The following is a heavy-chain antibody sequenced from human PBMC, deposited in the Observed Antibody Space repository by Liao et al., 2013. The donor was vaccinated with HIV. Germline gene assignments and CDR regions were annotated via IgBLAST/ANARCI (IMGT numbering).Heavy chain of an antibody. CDR3: ARDQGSTAFDI. Sequence: QVQLQESGPGLVKPAQTLSLTCSVSGGSISRYYWNWIRQPAGKGLEWLGRLYASGGPNYNPSLKSRVTMSMDTSKNQFSLTLSSVTAADTAVYYCARDQGSTAFDIWAKGQWPPSLQ. J-gene: IGHJ3*02. V-gene: IGHV4-4*07. CDR2: LYASGGP. CDR1: GGSISRYY.